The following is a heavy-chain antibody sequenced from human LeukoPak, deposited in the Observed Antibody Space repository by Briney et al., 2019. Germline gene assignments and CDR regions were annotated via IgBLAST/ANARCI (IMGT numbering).Heavy chain of an antibody. J-gene: IGHJ4*02. CDR3: ARDLSYSSSWENDY. V-gene: IGHV3-48*02. D-gene: IGHD6-13*01. CDR1: GFTFSSYS. CDR2: ISSSSSTI. Sequence: GGSLRLSCAASGFTFSSYSMNWVRQAPGKGLEWVSYISSSSSTIYYADSVKGRFTISRDNAKNSLYLQMNSLRDEDTAVYYCARDLSYSSSWENDYWGQGTLVTVSS.